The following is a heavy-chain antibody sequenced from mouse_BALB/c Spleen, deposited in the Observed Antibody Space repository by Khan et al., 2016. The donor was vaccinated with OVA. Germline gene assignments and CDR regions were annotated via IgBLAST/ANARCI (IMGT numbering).Heavy chain of an antibody. D-gene: IGHD1-2*01. J-gene: IGHJ4*01. V-gene: IGHV2-9*02. CDR1: GFSLTKYG. CDR2: IWAGGNT. Sequence: VQLKESGPGLVAPSQSLSITCTVSGFSLTKYGVHWVRQPPGKGLEWLGVIWAGGNTNYNSTLMSRLSISKDSPKSQVFLKMNSLQADDTAMDYCAREPPIYDYGYRAMDYWGQGTSVTVSS. CDR3: AREPPIYDYGYRAMDY.